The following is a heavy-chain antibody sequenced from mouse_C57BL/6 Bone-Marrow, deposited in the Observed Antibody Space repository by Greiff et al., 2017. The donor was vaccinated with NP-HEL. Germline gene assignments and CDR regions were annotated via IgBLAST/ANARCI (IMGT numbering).Heavy chain of an antibody. J-gene: IGHJ2*01. CDR1: GYTFTSYG. V-gene: IGHV1-81*01. Sequence: QVQLQQSGAELARPGASVKLSCKASGYTFTSYGISWVKQSTGQGLEWIGEIFPRSGNTYYNEKFKGKATLTADKSSSTAYMELRSLTSEDSAVYFCARVPYYYGSSYSYFDDWGQGTTLTVSS. CDR2: IFPRSGNT. CDR3: ARVPYYYGSSYSYFDD. D-gene: IGHD1-1*01.